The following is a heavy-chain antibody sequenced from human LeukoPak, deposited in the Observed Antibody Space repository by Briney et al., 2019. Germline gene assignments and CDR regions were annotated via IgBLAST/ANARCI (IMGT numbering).Heavy chain of an antibody. CDR2: IYYNGST. Sequence: SETLSLTCTVSGGSISTYYWSWIRQPPGKGLEWIGYIYYNGSTNYNPSLKSRVAISVDTSKNQFSLKVTSVTAADTAVYYCARRRGSYSHDYWGRGTLVTVSS. J-gene: IGHJ4*02. CDR3: ARRRGSYSHDY. D-gene: IGHD1-26*01. CDR1: GGSISTYY. V-gene: IGHV4-59*08.